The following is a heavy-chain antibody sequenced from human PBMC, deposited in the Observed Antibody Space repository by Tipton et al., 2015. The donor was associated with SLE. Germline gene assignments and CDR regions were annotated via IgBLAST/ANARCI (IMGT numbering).Heavy chain of an antibody. CDR2: IYYGGST. D-gene: IGHD2-21*01. J-gene: IGHJ5*02. V-gene: IGHV4-59*12. CDR3: AREASYCGGDCYPSWFDP. CDR1: GGSISSYY. Sequence: TLSLTCTVSGGSISSYYWSWIRQPPGKGLEWIGYIYYGGSTNYNPSLKSRVTISVDTSRNQFSLKLSSVTAADTAMYYCAREASYCGGDCYPSWFDPWGQGTLVTVSS.